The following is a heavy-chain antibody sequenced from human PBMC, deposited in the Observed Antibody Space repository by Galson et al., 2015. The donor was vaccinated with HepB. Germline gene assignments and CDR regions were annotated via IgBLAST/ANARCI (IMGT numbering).Heavy chain of an antibody. Sequence: SLRLSCAASGFPFSSYAMSWVRQTPGKGLEWVSTISDSGHITLYADSVKGRFTISRDNSKNSLYLQMNSLRAEDTALFYCATGNCGSPTCYNFDSWGPGILVTVSS. V-gene: IGHV3-23*01. D-gene: IGHD2-2*02. J-gene: IGHJ4*02. CDR3: ATGNCGSPTCYNFDS. CDR1: GFPFSSYA. CDR2: ISDSGHIT.